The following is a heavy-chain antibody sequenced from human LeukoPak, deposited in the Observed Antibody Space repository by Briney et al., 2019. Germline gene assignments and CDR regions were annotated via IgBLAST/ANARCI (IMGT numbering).Heavy chain of an antibody. CDR3: ARGQIAAAGTDFDY. J-gene: IGHJ4*02. D-gene: IGHD6-13*01. CDR2: ISSSSSYI. CDR1: GFTFDDYA. V-gene: IGHV3-21*01. Sequence: GGSLRLSCAASGFTFDDYAMHWVRQAPGKGLEWVSSISSSSSYIYYADSVKGRFTISRDNAKNSLYLQMNSLRAEDTAVYYCARGQIAAAGTDFDYWGQGTLVTVSS.